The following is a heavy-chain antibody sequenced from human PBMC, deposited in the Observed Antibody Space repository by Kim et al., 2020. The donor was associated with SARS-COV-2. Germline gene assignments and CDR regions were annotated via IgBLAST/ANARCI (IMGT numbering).Heavy chain of an antibody. Sequence: SETLSLTCAVYGGSFSGYYWSWIRQPPGKGLEWIGEINHSGSTNYNPSLKSRVTISVDTSKNQFSLKLSSVTAADTAVYYCARGLGYGGLNWFDPWGQGTLVTVSS. V-gene: IGHV4-34*01. D-gene: IGHD3-10*01. CDR3: ARGLGYGGLNWFDP. J-gene: IGHJ5*02. CDR2: INHSGST. CDR1: GGSFSGYY.